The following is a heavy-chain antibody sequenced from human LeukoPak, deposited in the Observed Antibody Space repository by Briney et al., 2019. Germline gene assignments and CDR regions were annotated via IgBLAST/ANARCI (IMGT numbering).Heavy chain of an antibody. CDR1: GFTFSSYG. CDR2: ISYNARTK. Sequence: PGSSLRLFCAASGFTFSSYGMHWVRQARGKALEWVALISYNARTKYYADSVKGRFTISRDNSKNTLYLQMNSLRIEDTAVYYGASGRGGQWPVYFDYWGQGALVTVSS. CDR3: ASGRGGQWPVYFDY. V-gene: IGHV3-30*03. J-gene: IGHJ4*02. D-gene: IGHD6-19*01.